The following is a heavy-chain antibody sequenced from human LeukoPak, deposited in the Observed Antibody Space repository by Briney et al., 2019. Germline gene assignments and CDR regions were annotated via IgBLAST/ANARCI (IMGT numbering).Heavy chain of an antibody. D-gene: IGHD3-9*01. J-gene: IGHJ4*02. CDR3: ARDRAALRYFERGGPDY. CDR2: INPSGGST. Sequence: ATVKVSCKASGYTFTSYYMHWVRQAPGQGLEWMGIINPSGGSTSYAQKFQGRVTMTRDTSTSTVYMELSSLRSEDTAVYYCARDRAALRYFERGGPDYWGQGTLVTVSS. V-gene: IGHV1-46*01. CDR1: GYTFTSYY.